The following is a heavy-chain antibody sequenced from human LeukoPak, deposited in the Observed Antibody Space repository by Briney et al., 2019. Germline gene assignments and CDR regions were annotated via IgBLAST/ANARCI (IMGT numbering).Heavy chain of an antibody. CDR1: GYSFTDYY. CDR2: INPNSGDT. CDR3: ARADRLHGGPYLIGP. Sequence: ASVKVSCKTSGYSFTDYYMHWVRQAPGQGLEWMGWINPNSGDTSSAQKFQGRVTMTRDTSITTVYLEVSWLTSDDTAIYYCARADRLHGGPYLIGPWGQGTLVTVSS. V-gene: IGHV1-2*02. D-gene: IGHD2-21*01. J-gene: IGHJ5*02.